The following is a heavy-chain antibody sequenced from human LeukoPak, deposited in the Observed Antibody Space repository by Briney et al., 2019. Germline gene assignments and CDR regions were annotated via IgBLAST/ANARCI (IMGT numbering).Heavy chain of an antibody. CDR3: ARVSLTYSSSWYYFDY. J-gene: IGHJ4*02. V-gene: IGHV6-1*01. CDR1: GDSVSSNSAA. Sequence: SQTLSLTCAISGDSVSSNSAAWNWIRRSPSRGLEWLGRTYYRSKWYNDYAVSVKSRITINPDTSKNQFSLQLNSVTPEDTAVYYCARVSLTYSSSWYYFDYWGQGTLVTVSS. D-gene: IGHD6-13*01. CDR2: TYYRSKWYN.